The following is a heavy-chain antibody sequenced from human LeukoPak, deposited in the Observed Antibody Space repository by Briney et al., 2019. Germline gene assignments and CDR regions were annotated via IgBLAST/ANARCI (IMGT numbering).Heavy chain of an antibody. CDR3: ARWEEYYYDNTHAFDI. D-gene: IGHD3-22*01. J-gene: IGHJ3*02. V-gene: IGHV1-2*02. CDR1: GYTFTGYY. CDR2: INPNSGGT. Sequence: ASVKVSCKASGYTFTGYYMHWVRQAPGQGLEWMGWINPNSGGTNYAQKFQGRVTMTRDTSISTAYMELGRLRSDDTAVYYCARWEEYYYDNTHAFDIWGQGTMVTVSS.